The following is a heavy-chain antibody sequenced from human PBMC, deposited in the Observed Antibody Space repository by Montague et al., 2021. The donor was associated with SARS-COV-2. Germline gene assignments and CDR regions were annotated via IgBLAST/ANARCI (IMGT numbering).Heavy chain of an antibody. D-gene: IGHD5-24*01. CDR2: MYDSGITHYASGIT. V-gene: IGHV4-61*01. Sequence: SETLSLTCTVSGGSVSSGSYYWSWIRQPPGKGLEWIGYMYDSGITHYASGITHYNPSLRSRVSMSVDRSVNQFSLSLSSVTAADTAVYYCAGRAGYKQTLDCWGLGTLVTVSS. CDR3: AGRAGYKQTLDC. J-gene: IGHJ4*02. CDR1: GGSVSSGSYY.